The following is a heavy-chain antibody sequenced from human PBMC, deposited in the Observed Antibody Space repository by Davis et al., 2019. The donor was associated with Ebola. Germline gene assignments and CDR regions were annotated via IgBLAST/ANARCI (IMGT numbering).Heavy chain of an antibody. J-gene: IGHJ6*02. Sequence: MPSETLSLTCAVYGGSFSGYYWSWIRQPPGKGLEWIGEINHSGSTNYNPSLKSRVTISVDKSKNQFSLKLSSVTAADTAVYYCARGRFLEWMPSSYYYGMDVWGQGTTVTVSS. V-gene: IGHV4-34*01. CDR3: ARGRFLEWMPSSYYYGMDV. CDR2: INHSGST. CDR1: GGSFSGYY. D-gene: IGHD3-3*01.